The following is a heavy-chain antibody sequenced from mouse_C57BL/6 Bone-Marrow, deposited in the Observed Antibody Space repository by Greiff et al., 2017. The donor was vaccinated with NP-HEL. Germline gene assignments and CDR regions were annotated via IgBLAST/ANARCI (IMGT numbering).Heavy chain of an antibody. CDR2: ISNLAYSI. CDR3: ARHYGRDYYAMDY. V-gene: IGHV5-15*01. D-gene: IGHD1-1*01. Sequence: EVKLVESGGGLVQPGGSLKLSCAASGFTFSDYGMAWVRQAPRKGPEWVAFISNLAYSIYYADTVTGRFTISREKAKNTLYLEMSSLRSEDTAMYYCARHYGRDYYAMDYWGQGTSVTVSS. CDR1: GFTFSDYG. J-gene: IGHJ4*01.